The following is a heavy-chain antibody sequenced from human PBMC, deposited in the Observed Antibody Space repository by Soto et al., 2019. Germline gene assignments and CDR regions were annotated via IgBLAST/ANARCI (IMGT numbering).Heavy chain of an antibody. V-gene: IGHV1-2*02. CDR1: GYTFTGSY. D-gene: IGHD3-3*01. CDR2: VNPNTGDT. CDR3: ARDWNPDYDFWSGYYNAGWFDP. Sequence: GASVKVSCKASGYTFTGSYMHWVRQAPGQGLEWMGWVNPNTGDTNYAQKLQGRVTMTTDTSISTAYMELRSLRSDDTAVYYCARDWNPDYDFWSGYYNAGWFDPWGQGTLVTVSS. J-gene: IGHJ5*02.